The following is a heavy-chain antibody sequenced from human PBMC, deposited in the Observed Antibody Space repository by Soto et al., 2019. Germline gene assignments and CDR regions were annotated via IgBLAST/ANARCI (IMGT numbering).Heavy chain of an antibody. CDR3: SRHHGPPTSETWFDP. J-gene: IGHJ5*02. Sequence: QVHLVQSGVEVKTPGASVKVSCQASGYTFFTYDISWVRQAPGQGLEWMGWISTYSGDTKYAQKFQGRVTMTTDTSTTTAYLYLRSLRADDTAVYDRSRHHGPPTSETWFDPWGQGTLVTVSS. CDR1: GYTFFTYD. D-gene: IGHD4-17*01. V-gene: IGHV1-18*01. CDR2: ISTYSGDT.